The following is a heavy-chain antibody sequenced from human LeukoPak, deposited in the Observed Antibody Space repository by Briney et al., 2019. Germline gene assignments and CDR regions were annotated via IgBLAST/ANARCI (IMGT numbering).Heavy chain of an antibody. CDR3: AKDRCSDNHCYSAFDY. D-gene: IGHD2-15*01. Sequence: GGSLRLSCAASGFTFNIYSMNWARQAPGKGLEWVSTISSSTIYTYYADSVKGRFTISRDNSKNILYLQLNSLRAEDTAIYYCAKDRCSDNHCYSAFDYWGQGTLVTVSS. J-gene: IGHJ4*02. CDR2: ISSSTIYT. V-gene: IGHV3-23*01. CDR1: GFTFNIYS.